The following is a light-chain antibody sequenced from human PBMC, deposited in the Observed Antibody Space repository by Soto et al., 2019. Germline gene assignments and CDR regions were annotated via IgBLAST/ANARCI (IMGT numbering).Light chain of an antibody. J-gene: IGLJ2*01. CDR1: TGAVTSGYY. V-gene: IGLV7-43*01. CDR2: STS. CDR3: LIYYGGAQV. Sequence: QAVVTQEPSLTVSPGGTVTLTCASSTGAVTSGYYPNWFQQKPGQAPRALIYSTSNKHPWTPARFSGSLLGGKAALTLSGVQPEDEAEYYRLIYYGGAQVFGGGTKLTVL.